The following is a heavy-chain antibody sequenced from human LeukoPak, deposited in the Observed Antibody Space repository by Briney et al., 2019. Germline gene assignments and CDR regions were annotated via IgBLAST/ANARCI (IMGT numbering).Heavy chain of an antibody. CDR1: GFTLSSYW. J-gene: IGHJ4*02. Sequence: PGGSLRLSCAASGFTLSSYWMHWVRQAPGKGLVWLSRISSDGTITTYADPVKGRFTISRDDAKNTLYLQMNSLRAEDTAVYYCASDLVAADNYFDYWGQGTLVTVSS. D-gene: IGHD5-12*01. V-gene: IGHV3-74*03. CDR2: ISSDGTIT. CDR3: ASDLVAADNYFDY.